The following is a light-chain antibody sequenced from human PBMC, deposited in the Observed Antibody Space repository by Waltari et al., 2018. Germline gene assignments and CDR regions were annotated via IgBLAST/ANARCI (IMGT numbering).Light chain of an antibody. CDR2: ATS. CDR1: KGISSW. V-gene: IGKV1-12*01. J-gene: IGKJ2*01. CDR3: QQANSFPPT. Sequence: DIQMTQSLSSVSASVGDRVTITCRASKGISSWLAWYQQKPGKAPDLLIYATSSLESGVPSRFSGSESGTDFTLTISSLQPEDVAIYYCQQANSFPPTFGQGTKVEIK.